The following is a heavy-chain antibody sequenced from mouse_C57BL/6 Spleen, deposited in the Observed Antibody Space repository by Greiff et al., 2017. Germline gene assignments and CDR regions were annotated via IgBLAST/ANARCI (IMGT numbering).Heavy chain of an antibody. Sequence: EVKLMESGGGLVQPGGSLKLSCAASGFTFSDYYMYWVRQTPEKRLEWVAYISNGGGSTYYPDTVKGRFTISRDNAKNTLYLQMSRLKSEDTAMYYCARIPDGYYWYFDVWGTGTTVTVSS. CDR2: ISNGGGST. J-gene: IGHJ1*03. CDR1: GFTFSDYY. D-gene: IGHD2-3*01. V-gene: IGHV5-12*01. CDR3: ARIPDGYYWYFDV.